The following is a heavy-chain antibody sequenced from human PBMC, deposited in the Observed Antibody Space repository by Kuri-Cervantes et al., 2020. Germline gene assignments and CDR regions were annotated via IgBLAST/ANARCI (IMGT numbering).Heavy chain of an antibody. Sequence: GESLKISCAASGFTLSSYSMSWVRQAPGKGLEWVSYISSSSSTIYYADSVKGRFTISRDNSKNTLCLQMNSLRAEDTAVYYCAKDGETWGQGTLVTVSS. V-gene: IGHV3-48*01. CDR3: AKDGET. CDR1: GFTLSSYS. J-gene: IGHJ4*02. CDR2: ISSSSSTI.